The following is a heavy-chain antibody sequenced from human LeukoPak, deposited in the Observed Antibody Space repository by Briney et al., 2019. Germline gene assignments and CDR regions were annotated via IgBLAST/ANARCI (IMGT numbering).Heavy chain of an antibody. J-gene: IGHJ4*02. V-gene: IGHV3-23*01. D-gene: IGHD1-26*01. CDR1: GFTFRNHA. CDR2: ISGSGETT. Sequence: QPGGSLRLSCAASGFTFRNHAMNWVRQAPGKGLEWVSVISGSGETTYYADSVKGRFTISSDNSQNPLYLQMSSLRGEDTALYYRAKDRGMVGASVRAFDYWGQGTLVTVSS. CDR3: AKDRGMVGASVRAFDY.